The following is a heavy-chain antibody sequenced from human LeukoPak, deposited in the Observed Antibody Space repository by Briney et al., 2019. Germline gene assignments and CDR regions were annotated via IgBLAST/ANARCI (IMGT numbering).Heavy chain of an antibody. Sequence: GGSLRLSCAASGFTFSSYWMHWVRQAPGKGLVWVSRINSDGSSTSYADSVKGRFTISRDNAKNTLYLQMNSLRAGDTAVYYCARDDSSSSWYYYYMDVWGKGTTVTVSS. CDR1: GFTFSSYW. D-gene: IGHD6-13*01. V-gene: IGHV3-74*01. CDR3: ARDDSSSSWYYYYMDV. CDR2: INSDGSST. J-gene: IGHJ6*03.